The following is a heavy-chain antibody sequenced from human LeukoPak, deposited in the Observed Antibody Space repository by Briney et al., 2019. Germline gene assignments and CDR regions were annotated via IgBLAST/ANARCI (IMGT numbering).Heavy chain of an antibody. CDR3: AKAPPYTKYFDY. CDR1: GFIFSNYA. D-gene: IGHD1-1*01. CDR2: ISNSGDAT. J-gene: IGHJ4*02. Sequence: GGSLRLSCAGSGFIFSNYAMSWVRQAPGQGLEWVSTISNSGDATFYADAVKGRFTIPRDNSKNTLYLQMYSLRAEDTAIYYCAKAPPYTKYFDYWGQGTLLTVSS. V-gene: IGHV3-23*01.